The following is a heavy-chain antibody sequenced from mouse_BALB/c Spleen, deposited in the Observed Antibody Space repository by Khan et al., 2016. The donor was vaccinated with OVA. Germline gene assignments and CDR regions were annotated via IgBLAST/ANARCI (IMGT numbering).Heavy chain of an antibody. Sequence: QVQLKQSGPGLVAPSQSLSITCTVYGYSLTRYGVHWVRQPPGKGLEWLGLIWAGGSTNYNWALMSRLSIRLDNSKSLVFLIMNSLQTDDTALYYCARTKYLARYWGQGTTLTVSS. J-gene: IGHJ2*01. D-gene: IGHD1-3*01. V-gene: IGHV2-9*02. CDR3: ARTKYLARY. CDR2: IWAGGST. CDR1: GYSLTRYG.